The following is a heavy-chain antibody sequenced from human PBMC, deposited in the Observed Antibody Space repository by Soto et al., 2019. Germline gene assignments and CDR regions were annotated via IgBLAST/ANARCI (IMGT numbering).Heavy chain of an antibody. CDR2: IYYTGST. CDR3: ARYWSGGSCYSSNWFDP. D-gene: IGHD2-15*01. V-gene: IGHV4-59*01. Sequence: SETLSLTCTVSGGCISSYYWSWIRQHPGKGLEWTGYIYYTGSTSYTPSLKSRVTISVDTSKNQFSLKLSSVTAADTAVSYCARYWSGGSCYSSNWFDPWGQGTMVTVSS. CDR1: GGCISSYY. J-gene: IGHJ5*02.